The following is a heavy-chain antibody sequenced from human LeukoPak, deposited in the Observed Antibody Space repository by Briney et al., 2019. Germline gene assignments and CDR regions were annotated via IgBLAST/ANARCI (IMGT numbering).Heavy chain of an antibody. CDR2: INSDGSST. CDR1: GFTFSAFW. V-gene: IGHV3-74*01. J-gene: IGHJ6*02. CDR3: AKAASSSWPSYYYGMDV. D-gene: IGHD6-13*01. Sequence: GGSLRLSCAASGFTFSAFWMHWVRQAPGKGLVWVSRINSDGSSTTYVDSVKGRFTVSRDNAKNTLYLQMSSLRVDDTAVYYCAKAASSSWPSYYYGMDVWGQGTTVTVSS.